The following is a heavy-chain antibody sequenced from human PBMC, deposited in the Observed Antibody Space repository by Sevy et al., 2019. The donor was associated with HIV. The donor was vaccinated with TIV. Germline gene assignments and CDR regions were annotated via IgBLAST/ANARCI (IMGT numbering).Heavy chain of an antibody. J-gene: IGHJ6*02. CDR2: IKRDGSEK. D-gene: IGHD2-2*01. CDR3: AGDCSSASCRWGMDV. CDR1: GFTFSNYW. V-gene: IGHV3-7*03. Sequence: GGSLRLSCAGSGFTFSNYWMSWVRQAPGKGLEWVANIKRDGSEKYYVASVKGRFTISRDNAKTSLYLQMNSLRVEDTAVYYCAGDCSSASCRWGMDVWGQGTMVTVSS.